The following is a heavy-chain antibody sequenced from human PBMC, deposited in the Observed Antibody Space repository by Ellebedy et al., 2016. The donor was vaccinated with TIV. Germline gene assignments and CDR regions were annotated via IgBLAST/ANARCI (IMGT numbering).Heavy chain of an antibody. Sequence: GESLKISCAASGFTFSNYNMNWVRQAPGKGLEWVSSFSGSGPYIYYADSVKGRFTISRDISKNTMYLQMNSLRAEDTALYFCARGRCSGANCHYFDYWGQGTLVTVSS. D-gene: IGHD2-15*01. CDR2: FSGSGPYI. V-gene: IGHV3-21*06. CDR1: GFTFSNYN. CDR3: ARGRCSGANCHYFDY. J-gene: IGHJ4*02.